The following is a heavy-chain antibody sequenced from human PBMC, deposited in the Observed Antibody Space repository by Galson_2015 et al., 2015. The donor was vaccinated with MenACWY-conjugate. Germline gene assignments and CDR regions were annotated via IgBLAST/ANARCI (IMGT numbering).Heavy chain of an antibody. J-gene: IGHJ4*02. CDR3: AREFSY. CDR2: IYDSGTT. CDR1: GGSASSSGYY. Sequence: ETLSLICTVSGGSASSSGYYWTWIRQPPGKGLEWIGLIYDSGTTKYNPSLKGRVTISLDTSKNQVSLKLSSVTAADTAVYYCAREFSYGGQGTLVTVSS. D-gene: IGHD2/OR15-2a*01. V-gene: IGHV4-61*08.